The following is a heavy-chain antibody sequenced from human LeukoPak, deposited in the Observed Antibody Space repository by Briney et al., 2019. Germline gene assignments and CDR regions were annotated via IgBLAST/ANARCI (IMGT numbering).Heavy chain of an antibody. Sequence: PGGSLRLSCAASGFTFSSYAMHWVRQAPGKGLEWVAVISYDGSNKYYADSVKGRFTISRDNSKNTLYLQMNSLRAEDTAVYYCARAFFNVVVTARTPFDYWGQGTLVTVSS. V-gene: IGHV3-30-3*01. J-gene: IGHJ4*02. CDR1: GFTFSSYA. CDR2: ISYDGSNK. D-gene: IGHD2-21*02. CDR3: ARAFFNVVVTARTPFDY.